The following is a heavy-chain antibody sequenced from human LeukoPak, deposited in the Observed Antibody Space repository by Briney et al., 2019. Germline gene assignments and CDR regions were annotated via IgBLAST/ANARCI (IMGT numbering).Heavy chain of an antibody. CDR3: ARHGPSYSGYVDP. J-gene: IGHJ5*02. D-gene: IGHD5-12*01. V-gene: IGHV4-61*01. Sequence: SETLSLTCTVSGGSISSGSYYWSWVRQSPEKGLESIGFIYSTGTTSYNPSLRSRVTISIDTSQNQFYLRLTSVTAADTAVYYCARHGPSYSGYVDPWGQGTLVTVSS. CDR2: IYSTGTT. CDR1: GGSISSGSYY.